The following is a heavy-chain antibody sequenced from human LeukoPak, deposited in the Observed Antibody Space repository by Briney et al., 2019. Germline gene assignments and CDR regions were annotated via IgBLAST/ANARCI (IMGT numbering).Heavy chain of an antibody. J-gene: IGHJ4*02. CDR2: INPNSGGT. V-gene: IGHV1-2*02. Sequence: ASVKVSCKASGYTFTGYYMHWVRHAPGQGLEWMGWINPNSGGTNYAQKFQGRVTMTRDTSISTAYMELSRLRSDDTAVYYCARDVGYSSSWYSYWGQGTLVTVSS. CDR3: ARDVGYSSSWYSY. D-gene: IGHD6-13*01. CDR1: GYTFTGYY.